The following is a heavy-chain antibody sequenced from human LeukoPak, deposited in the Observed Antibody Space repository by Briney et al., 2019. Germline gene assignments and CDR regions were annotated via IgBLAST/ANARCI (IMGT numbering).Heavy chain of an antibody. V-gene: IGHV3-11*04. CDR3: AIQITMIVVVPYFDY. Sequence: PGGTLRLSCAASGLTFSDYYMTWIRQAPGKGLEWVAYISSSGSTIYSADSVKGRFTVSRDNAKNSLFLHMNSLRAEDTDIYYCAIQITMIVVVPYFDYWGQGTLVTVSS. CDR2: ISSSGSTI. D-gene: IGHD3-22*01. CDR1: GLTFSDYY. J-gene: IGHJ4*02.